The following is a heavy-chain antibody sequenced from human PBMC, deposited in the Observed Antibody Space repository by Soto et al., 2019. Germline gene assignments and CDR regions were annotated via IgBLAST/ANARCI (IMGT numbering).Heavy chain of an antibody. J-gene: IGHJ5*02. V-gene: IGHV1-18*04. CDR1: GYTFTSYG. Sequence: QVQLVQSGAEVKKPGASVKVSCKASGYTFTSYGISWVRQAPGQGLEWMGWISAYNGNTNYAQKLQGRVTMTTDTSTSSSYMALRSLRSDDPALYYCATSYFSRTSCARNCFDPWGHGILVNVS. CDR2: ISAYNGNT. CDR3: ATSYFSRTSCARNCFDP. D-gene: IGHD2-2*01.